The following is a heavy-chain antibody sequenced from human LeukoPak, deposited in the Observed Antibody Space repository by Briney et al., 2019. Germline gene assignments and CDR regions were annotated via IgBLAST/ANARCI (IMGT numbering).Heavy chain of an antibody. V-gene: IGHV1-69*06. Sequence: SVKVSCKASGGTFSSYAISWVRQAPGQGLEWMGGIIPIFGTANYALKFQGRVTITADKSTSTAYMELSSLRSEDTAVYYCAREYNWNYVRSAFDIWGQGTMVTVSS. J-gene: IGHJ3*02. D-gene: IGHD1-7*01. CDR1: GGTFSSYA. CDR3: AREYNWNYVRSAFDI. CDR2: IIPIFGTA.